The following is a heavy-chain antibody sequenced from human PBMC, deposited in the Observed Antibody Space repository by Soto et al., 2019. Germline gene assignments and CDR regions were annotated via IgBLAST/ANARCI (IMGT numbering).Heavy chain of an antibody. CDR3: AALKGTTYY. Sequence: GESLKISCTGSGYSFTSYWIGWVRQLPGKGLEWMAIIHPGDSDTRYSPSFQGQVTISADKSISTAYLQWNSLKTSDTAMYYCAALKGTTYYWGQGALVTVSS. J-gene: IGHJ4*02. D-gene: IGHD1-1*01. V-gene: IGHV5-51*01. CDR2: IHPGDSDT. CDR1: GYSFTSYW.